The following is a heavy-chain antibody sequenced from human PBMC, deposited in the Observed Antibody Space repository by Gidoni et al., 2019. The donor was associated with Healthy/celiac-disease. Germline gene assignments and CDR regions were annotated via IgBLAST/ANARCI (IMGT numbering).Heavy chain of an antibody. CDR2: IYHSGST. V-gene: IGHV4-38-2*01. D-gene: IGHD1-26*01. CDR1: GYSISSGYY. J-gene: IGHJ4*02. CDR3: ARALELLDLRACFDY. Sequence: QVQLQESGPGLVKPSETLSLTCAVSGYSISSGYYWGWIRQPPGKGLEWIGSIYHSGSTYYNPSLKSRVTISVDTSKNQFSLKLSSVTAADTAVYYCARALELLDLRACFDYWGQGTLVTVSS.